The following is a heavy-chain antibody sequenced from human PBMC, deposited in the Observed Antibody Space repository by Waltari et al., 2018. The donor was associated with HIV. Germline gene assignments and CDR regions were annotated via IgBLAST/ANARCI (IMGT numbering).Heavy chain of an antibody. D-gene: IGHD2-15*01. V-gene: IGHV1-2*02. Sequence: QVQLVQSGAEVKKPGASVKISCTASGYTFTGYYMHWVRKAPGQGLEWMGWINPDNGGTKYAQKFQGRVTMTRDTSISTAYMELSRLRSDDTAVYYCARDICNGGSCYSYYFDYWGQGTLVTVSS. J-gene: IGHJ4*02. CDR3: ARDICNGGSCYSYYFDY. CDR2: INPDNGGT. CDR1: GYTFTGYY.